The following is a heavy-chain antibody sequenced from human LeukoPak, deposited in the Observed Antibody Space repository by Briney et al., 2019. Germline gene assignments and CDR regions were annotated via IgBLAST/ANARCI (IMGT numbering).Heavy chain of an antibody. CDR2: IYYSGST. CDR3: ARTIAAAGSDWFDP. D-gene: IGHD6-13*01. CDR1: GGSINTYY. V-gene: IGHV4-59*08. J-gene: IGHJ5*02. Sequence: SETLSLTCTVSGGSINTYYWSWIRQPRGKGLEWIGYIYYSGSTNYNPSLKSRVTISVDTSKNQLSLKLSSVTAADTAVYYCARTIAAAGSDWFDPWGQGTLVTVSS.